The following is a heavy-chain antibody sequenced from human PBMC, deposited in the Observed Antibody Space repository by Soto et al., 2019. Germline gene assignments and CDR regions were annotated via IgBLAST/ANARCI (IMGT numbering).Heavy chain of an antibody. CDR2: INAGNGNT. D-gene: IGHD1-1*01. J-gene: IGHJ4*02. CDR1: GYTFTSYA. V-gene: IGHV1-3*01. Sequence: ASVKVSCKASGYTFTSYAISWVRQAPGQRLEWMGWINAGNGNTKYSQKFQGRVTITKDTSASTAYMELSSLRSEDTAVYYCARGGVTTTFLYFDYWGQGTLVTVSS. CDR3: ARGGVTTTFLYFDY.